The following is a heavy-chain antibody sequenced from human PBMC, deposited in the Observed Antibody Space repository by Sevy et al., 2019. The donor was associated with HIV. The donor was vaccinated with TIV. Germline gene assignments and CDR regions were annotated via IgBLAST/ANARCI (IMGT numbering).Heavy chain of an antibody. J-gene: IGHJ4*02. CDR1: GYTFTSYG. Sequence: ASVKVSCKASGYTFTSYGISWVRQAPGQGLEWMGWISAYNGNTNYAQKLQGRVTMTTDTSTSTAYMERRSLRSDDTAVYYCARVRHSSGDYFPLDYWGQGTLVTVSS. CDR3: ARVRHSSGDYFPLDY. V-gene: IGHV1-18*04. CDR2: ISAYNGNT. D-gene: IGHD3-22*01.